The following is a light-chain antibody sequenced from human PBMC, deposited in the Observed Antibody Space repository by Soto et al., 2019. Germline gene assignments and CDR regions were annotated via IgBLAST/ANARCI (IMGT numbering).Light chain of an antibody. Sequence: EIALTQSPGTLSLSPGERATLSCRASQSVGSRLLGWYQQKPGEAPRLLFSGTFSRAIGIPDRISGSGSATYFTLTISRLEHEDFSVYYCQQYGSSPRWTFGQGTKVEIK. J-gene: IGKJ1*01. V-gene: IGKV3-20*01. CDR1: QSVGSRL. CDR3: QQYGSSPRWT. CDR2: GTF.